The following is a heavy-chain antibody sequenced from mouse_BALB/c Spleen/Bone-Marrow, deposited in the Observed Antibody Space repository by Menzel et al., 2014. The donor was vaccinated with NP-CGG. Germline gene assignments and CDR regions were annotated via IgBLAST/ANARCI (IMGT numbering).Heavy chain of an antibody. CDR2: INNGSSYT. CDR3: ARRRDGPYAMAY. J-gene: IGHJ4*01. CDR1: GFTFSSYG. D-gene: IGHD2-3*01. V-gene: IGHV5-6*01. Sequence: EVQVVESGGDLVKPGGSLKLSCAASGFTFSSYGMSWVRRTPDKRLEWVATINNGSSYTFYPDSVKGRFTTSRDNAKNTLYLQMSSLKSEDTAMYYCARRRDGPYAMAYWGQGTSVTVSS.